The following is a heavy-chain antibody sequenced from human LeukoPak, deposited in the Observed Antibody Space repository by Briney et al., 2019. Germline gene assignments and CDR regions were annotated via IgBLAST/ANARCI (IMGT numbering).Heavy chain of an antibody. CDR3: ARGRRWLHLSYYYYYMDV. CDR1: GGSFSGYY. V-gene: IGHV4-34*01. CDR2: INHSGST. J-gene: IGHJ6*03. D-gene: IGHD5-24*01. Sequence: SETLSLTCAVYGGSFSGYYWSWIRQPPGKGLEWIGEINHSGSTNYNPSLKSRVTISVDTSKNQFSLKLSSVTAADTAVYYCARGRRWLHLSYYYYYMDVWGKGTTVTVSS.